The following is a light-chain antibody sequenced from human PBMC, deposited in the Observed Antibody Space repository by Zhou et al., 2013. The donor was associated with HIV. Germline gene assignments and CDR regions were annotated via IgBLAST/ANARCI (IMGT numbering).Light chain of an antibody. CDR2: GAS. Sequence: EIVLTQSPGTLSLSPGERATLSCRASQSVGNSYLAWYQQKPGQTPRLLIYGASSRATGIPDRFSGSGSGTDFTLTINRLEPEDFAVYYCQQYVSLPLTFGGGTKVEIK. CDR3: QQYVSLPLT. V-gene: IGKV3-20*01. J-gene: IGKJ4*01. CDR1: QSVGNSY.